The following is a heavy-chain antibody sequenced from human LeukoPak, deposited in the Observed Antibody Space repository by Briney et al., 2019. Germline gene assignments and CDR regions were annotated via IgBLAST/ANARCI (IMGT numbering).Heavy chain of an antibody. CDR3: ARAVIAFDY. CDR2: IYSGGST. V-gene: IGHV3-53*01. CDR1: GFTFRNAW. Sequence: GGSLRLSCAASGFTFRNAWMNWVRQAPGKGLEWVSVIYSGGSTYYADSVKGRFTISRDNSKNTLYLQMNSLRAEDTAVYYCARAVIAFDYWGQGTLVTVSS. D-gene: IGHD3-10*01. J-gene: IGHJ4*02.